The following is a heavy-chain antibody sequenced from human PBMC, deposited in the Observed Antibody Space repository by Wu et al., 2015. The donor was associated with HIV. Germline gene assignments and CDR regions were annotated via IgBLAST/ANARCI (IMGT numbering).Heavy chain of an antibody. Sequence: QVQLVQSGGEVKEPGASVKVSCKTSGYNFSNHGISWVRQAPGQGFEWMGWISGYSGNTEYAQKFQGSVIMTTDTSAGTAYMELRTLKSDDTAVYFCARDGGWGSSSRYRGWGTYFYGLDVWGRGTTVTVSS. J-gene: IGHJ6*02. D-gene: IGHD2-2*01. V-gene: IGHV1-18*01. CDR1: GYNFSNHG. CDR3: ARDGGWGSSSRYRGWGTYFYGLDV. CDR2: ISGYSGNT.